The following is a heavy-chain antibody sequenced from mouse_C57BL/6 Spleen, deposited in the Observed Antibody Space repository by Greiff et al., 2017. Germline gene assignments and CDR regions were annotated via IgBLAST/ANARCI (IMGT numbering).Heavy chain of an antibody. D-gene: IGHD1-1*01. Sequence: QVQLQQPGAELVMPGASVKLSCKASGYTFTSYWMHWVKQRPGQGLEWIGEIDPSDSYTNYNQKFKGKSTLTVDKSSSTAYMQLSSLTSEDSAVYYCARSSRDWYFDVWGKGTTVTVSS. CDR1: GYTFTSYW. CDR3: ARSSRDWYFDV. V-gene: IGHV1-69*01. J-gene: IGHJ1*03. CDR2: IDPSDSYT.